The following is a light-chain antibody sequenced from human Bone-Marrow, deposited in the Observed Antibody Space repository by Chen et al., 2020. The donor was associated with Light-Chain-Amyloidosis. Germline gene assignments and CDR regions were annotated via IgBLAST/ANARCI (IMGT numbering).Light chain of an antibody. CDR1: QTISSNY. Sequence: EIVLTHSPGPLSLSPGEGANLSCRASQTISSNYLTWYPQKFGQAPRLLIYGSSSRATGIPDRVTGSGSGTDFTLTINRLEPEDFAMYYCQQYGTSPLTFGGGTKVEIK. CDR2: GSS. J-gene: IGKJ4*01. V-gene: IGKV3-20*01. CDR3: QQYGTSPLT.